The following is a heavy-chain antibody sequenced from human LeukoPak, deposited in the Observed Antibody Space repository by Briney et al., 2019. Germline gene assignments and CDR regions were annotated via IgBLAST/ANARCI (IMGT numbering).Heavy chain of an antibody. V-gene: IGHV3-74*01. Sequence: GGALRLSCAASGFTFSSYWMHSVRPAPRKRLVWVSRINSDGSSKSSADSVKGRFTISTKNSNDSLYLQMNSLGTEDAGLYYCAKSGYYYYMDVWGKGTTVTASS. CDR3: AKSGYYYYMDV. CDR2: INSDGSSK. CDR1: GFTFSSYW. J-gene: IGHJ6*03. D-gene: IGHD6-25*01.